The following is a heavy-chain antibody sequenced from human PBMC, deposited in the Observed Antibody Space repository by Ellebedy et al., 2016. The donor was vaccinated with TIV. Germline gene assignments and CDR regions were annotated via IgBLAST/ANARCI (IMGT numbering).Heavy chain of an antibody. CDR2: IKSKTDGGTT. J-gene: IGHJ4*02. CDR1: GFTFSNAW. CDR3: TTVHSTVVTPGY. Sequence: GESLKISXAASGFTFSNAWMSWVRQAPGKGLEWVGRIKSKTDGGTTDYAAPVKGRFTISRDDSKNTLYLQMNSLKTEDTAVYYCTTVHSTVVTPGYWGQGTLVTVSS. D-gene: IGHD4-23*01. V-gene: IGHV3-15*01.